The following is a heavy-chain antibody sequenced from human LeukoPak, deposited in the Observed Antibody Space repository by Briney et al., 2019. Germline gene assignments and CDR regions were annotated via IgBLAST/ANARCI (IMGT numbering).Heavy chain of an antibody. CDR1: GGSISSYY. V-gene: IGHV4-59*01. CDR3: ARATFSPVLRFLEWLDV. Sequence: SETLSLTCTVSGGSISSYYWSWIRQPPGKGLEWIGYIYYSGSTNYNPSLKSRVTISVDTSKNQFSLKLSSVTAADTAVYYCARATFSPVLRFLEWLDVWGQGTTVTVSS. D-gene: IGHD3-3*01. J-gene: IGHJ6*02. CDR2: IYYSGST.